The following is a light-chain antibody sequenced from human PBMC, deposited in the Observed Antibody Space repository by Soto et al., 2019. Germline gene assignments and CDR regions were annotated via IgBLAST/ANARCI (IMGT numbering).Light chain of an antibody. Sequence: PAILAVSPGGPVPLSCSASQSLSGNLAWYQQKPGDATRLLLFRASTRATGVPARFIGRGSGKEFTLTISGLQSEYFAVYYCQQYSKWPPWTFGPGTKEDIK. CDR2: RAS. V-gene: IGKV3-15*01. CDR1: QSLSGN. CDR3: QQYSKWPPWT. J-gene: IGKJ1*01.